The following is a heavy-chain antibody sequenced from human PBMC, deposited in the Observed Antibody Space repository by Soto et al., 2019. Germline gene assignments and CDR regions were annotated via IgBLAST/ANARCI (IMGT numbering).Heavy chain of an antibody. J-gene: IGHJ4*02. CDR2: ISAYSGNT. V-gene: IGHV1-18*01. CDR1: GFTFTSYG. Sequence: ASVKVSCKASGFTFTSYGISWVRQAPGQGLEWMGWISAYSGNTNYAQKLQGRVTMTTDTSTSTAYMDLRSLRSDDTAVYYCARKNDYGDFDYWGQGTLVTVSS. CDR3: ARKNDYGDFDY. D-gene: IGHD4-17*01.